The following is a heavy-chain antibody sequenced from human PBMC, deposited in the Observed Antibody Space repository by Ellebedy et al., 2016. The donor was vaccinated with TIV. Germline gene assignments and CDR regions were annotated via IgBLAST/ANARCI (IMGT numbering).Heavy chain of an antibody. D-gene: IGHD2-15*01. CDR2: VSGSAGDI. Sequence: GESLKISCAASGFTFSDYAISWVRQAPGKGLEWVSAVSGSAGDIFYADAVKGRFTISRDNSKNTLYLQMNSLRAEDTAVYYCAKNSGGGLYYFDYWGQGTLVTVSS. V-gene: IGHV3-23*01. CDR3: AKNSGGGLYYFDY. CDR1: GFTFSDYA. J-gene: IGHJ4*02.